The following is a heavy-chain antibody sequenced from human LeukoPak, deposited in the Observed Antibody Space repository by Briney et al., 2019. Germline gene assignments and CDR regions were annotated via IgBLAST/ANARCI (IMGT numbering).Heavy chain of an antibody. CDR3: AKGNNWGPFDY. Sequence: PGGSLRLSCAASGFTFSSYSMNWVRQAPGKGLEWVSAISGSGGSTYYADSVKGRLTISRDNSRNTLYLQMNSLRAEDTAVYYCAKGNNWGPFDYWGQGTLVTVSS. CDR2: ISGSGGST. CDR1: GFTFSSYS. J-gene: IGHJ4*02. D-gene: IGHD7-27*01. V-gene: IGHV3-23*01.